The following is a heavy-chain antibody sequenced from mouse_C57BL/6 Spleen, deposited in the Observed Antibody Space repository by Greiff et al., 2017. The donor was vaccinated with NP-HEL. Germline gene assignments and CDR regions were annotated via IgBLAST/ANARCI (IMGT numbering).Heavy chain of an antibody. CDR2: TNPTNGRT. Sequence: QVQLQQPGAELVKAGASVKMSCKASGYTFTSYWMHWVKQRRGQGLEWFAETNPTNGRTYYNEKFKSKATLTVDKSSSTAYMLLSGPTFEDSAVYYCARIKKIVATDFDYWGQGTTLTVSS. D-gene: IGHD1-1*01. J-gene: IGHJ2*01. V-gene: IGHV1S81*02. CDR1: GYTFTSYW. CDR3: ARIKKIVATDFDY.